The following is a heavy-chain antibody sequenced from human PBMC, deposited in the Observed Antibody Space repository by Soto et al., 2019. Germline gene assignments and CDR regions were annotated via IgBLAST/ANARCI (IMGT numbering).Heavy chain of an antibody. D-gene: IGHD6-13*01. CDR3: ARGRGYSSSWHDAFDI. V-gene: IGHV1-8*01. CDR1: GYTFTSYD. J-gene: IGHJ3*02. CDR2: MNPNSGNT. Sequence: ASVKVSCKASGYTFTSYDINWVRQATGQGLEWMGWMNPNSGNTGYAQKFQGRVTMTRNTSISTAYMELSSLRSEDTAVYYCARGRGYSSSWHDAFDIWGQGTMVTVSS.